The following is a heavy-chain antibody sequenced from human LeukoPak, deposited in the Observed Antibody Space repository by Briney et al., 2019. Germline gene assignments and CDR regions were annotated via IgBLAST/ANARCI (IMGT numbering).Heavy chain of an antibody. CDR3: ARSYSSGWFYFDD. J-gene: IGHJ4*02. CDR1: GASISSAY. D-gene: IGHD6-19*01. CDR2: IHYSGST. Sequence: PSETLSLTCTVSGASISSAYWSWVRRPPEKGLEWIGYIHYSGSTTYNPSLKSRVTMSVDTSKNQFSLKLTFVTAADTAVFYCARSYSSGWFYFDDWGQGTLVTVSS. V-gene: IGHV4-59*08.